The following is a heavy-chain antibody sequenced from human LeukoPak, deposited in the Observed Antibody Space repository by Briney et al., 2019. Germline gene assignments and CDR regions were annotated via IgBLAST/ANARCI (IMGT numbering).Heavy chain of an antibody. V-gene: IGHV4-4*02. J-gene: IGHJ5*02. Sequence: TSETLSPTCAVSGGSISSSNWWSWVRQPPGKGLEWIGEIYHSGSTNYNPSLKSRVTISVDKSKNQFSLKLSSVTAADTAVYYCARDPYYYGSGSYGWFDPWGQGTLVTVSS. CDR2: IYHSGST. CDR1: GGSISSSNW. D-gene: IGHD3-10*01. CDR3: ARDPYYYGSGSYGWFDP.